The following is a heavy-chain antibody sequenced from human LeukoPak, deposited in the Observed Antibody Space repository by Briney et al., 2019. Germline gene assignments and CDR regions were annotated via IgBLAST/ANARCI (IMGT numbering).Heavy chain of an antibody. CDR3: ARVEYYDFWSGYKMPAWFDP. CDR2: IYSSGNT. D-gene: IGHD3-3*01. CDR1: GFTVSNNY. J-gene: IGHJ5*02. V-gene: IGHV3-66*02. Sequence: GGSLRLSCAASGFTVSNNYMSWVRQAPGMGLEWVSVIYSSGNTYYADSVKGRFTISRDNSRNTVYLQMNSLITEDTAVYYCARVEYYDFWSGYKMPAWFDPWGQGTLVTVSS.